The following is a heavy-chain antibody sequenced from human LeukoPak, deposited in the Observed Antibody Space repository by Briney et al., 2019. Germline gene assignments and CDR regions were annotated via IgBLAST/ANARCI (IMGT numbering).Heavy chain of an antibody. CDR1: GFSVSSNY. Sequence: GGSLRLSCAASGFSVSSNYMSWVRQAPGKGLEWVSVIYSGGSTYYADSVKGRFTISSDNSKNTLYLQMNSLRAEDTAVYYCAGVGGFEYFQYWGQGTLVTVSS. D-gene: IGHD3-16*01. J-gene: IGHJ1*01. CDR3: AGVGGFEYFQY. CDR2: IYSGGST. V-gene: IGHV3-53*01.